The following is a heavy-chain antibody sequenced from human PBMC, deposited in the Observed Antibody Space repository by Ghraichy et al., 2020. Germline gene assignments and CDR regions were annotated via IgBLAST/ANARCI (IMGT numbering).Heavy chain of an antibody. J-gene: IGHJ4*02. Sequence: ASVKVSCKASGYTFSNNGISLVRQAPGQGLEWMGRISAYTGNTNYAQAFQGRVTLTTDTSTTTAYMELRSLTSDDTAVYYCARERFTGGNSPKDYWGRGTRVTFSS. D-gene: IGHD2-8*02. CDR3: ARERFTGGNSPKDY. V-gene: IGHV1-18*01. CDR1: GYTFSNNG. CDR2: ISAYTGNT.